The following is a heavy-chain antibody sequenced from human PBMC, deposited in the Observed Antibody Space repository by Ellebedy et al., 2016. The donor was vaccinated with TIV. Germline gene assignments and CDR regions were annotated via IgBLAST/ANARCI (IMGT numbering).Heavy chain of an antibody. CDR3: ARDRPYILVGPAFDI. Sequence: ASVKVSCKASGDTFSSYAISWVRQAPGQGLEWMGRIIPILGIANYAQKFQGRVTITADKSTSTAYMELRSLRSDDTAIYYCARDRPYILVGPAFDIWGQGTMVTVSS. CDR2: IIPILGIA. CDR1: GDTFSSYA. J-gene: IGHJ3*02. V-gene: IGHV1-69*04. D-gene: IGHD2-15*01.